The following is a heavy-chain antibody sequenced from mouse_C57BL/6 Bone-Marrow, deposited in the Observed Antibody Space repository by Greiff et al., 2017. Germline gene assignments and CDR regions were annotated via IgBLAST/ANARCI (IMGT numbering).Heavy chain of an antibody. Sequence: VQLQQPGAELVKPGASVKMSCKASGYTFTSYWITWVKQRPGQGLEWIGDIYPGSGSTNYNEKFKSKATLTVDPSSSTAYMQLSSLTSEDSAVYYYARPVYSNYWYFDVWGTGTTVTVSA. CDR2: IYPGSGST. D-gene: IGHD2-5*01. J-gene: IGHJ1*03. V-gene: IGHV1-55*01. CDR3: ARPVYSNYWYFDV. CDR1: GYTFTSYW.